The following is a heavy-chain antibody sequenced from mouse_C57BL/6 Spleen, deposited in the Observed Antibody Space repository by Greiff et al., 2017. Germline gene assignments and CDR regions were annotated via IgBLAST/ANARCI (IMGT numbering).Heavy chain of an antibody. CDR3: ARAPSTVVGAMDY. J-gene: IGHJ4*01. V-gene: IGHV1-64*01. CDR2: IHPNSGST. Sequence: VQLQQPGAELVKPGASVKLSCKASGYTFTSYWMHWVKQRPGQGLEWIGMIHPNSGSTNYNEKFKSKATLTVDKSSSTVYMQLSSLTSEDSAVYYCARAPSTVVGAMDYWGQGTSVTVSS. D-gene: IGHD1-1*01. CDR1: GYTFTSYW.